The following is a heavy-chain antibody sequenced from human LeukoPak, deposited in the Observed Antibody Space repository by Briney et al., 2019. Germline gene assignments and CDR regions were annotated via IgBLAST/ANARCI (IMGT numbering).Heavy chain of an antibody. CDR1: GGSFSGYH. Sequence: SETLSLTCAVYGGSFSGYHWTWSRQSPGKGLEWGGDINPSGSTYYNPSLKKRLTISVDTSKKQFSQKLRSVTAAETGVYYCARGRHDITMIVVVMTSVSYYLDVWGNGTTVTVS. V-gene: IGHV4-34*01. D-gene: IGHD3-22*01. CDR3: ARGRHDITMIVVVMTSVSYYLDV. CDR2: INPSGST. J-gene: IGHJ6*03.